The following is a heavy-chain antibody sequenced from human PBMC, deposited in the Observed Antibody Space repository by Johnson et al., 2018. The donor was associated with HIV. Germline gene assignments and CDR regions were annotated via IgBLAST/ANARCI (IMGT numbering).Heavy chain of an antibody. CDR3: AKDREGSGWYEGVACDI. CDR1: GFTFSGSA. V-gene: IGHV3-73*02. J-gene: IGHJ3*02. Sequence: EVQLVESGGGLVQPGGSLKLSCAASGFTFSGSAMHWVRQASGKGLEWVGRIRSKANSYATAYAASVKGRFTISRDDSKNTAYLQMNSLKTEDTAVYYCAKDREGSGWYEGVACDIWGQGTMVTVSS. D-gene: IGHD6-19*01. CDR2: IRSKANSYAT.